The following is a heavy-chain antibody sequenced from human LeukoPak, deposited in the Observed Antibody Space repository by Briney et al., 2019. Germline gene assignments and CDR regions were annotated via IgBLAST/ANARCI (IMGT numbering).Heavy chain of an antibody. CDR1: GFTLSSYS. CDR2: ISRSGENV. CDR3: AEDEGRPEY. V-gene: IGHV3-48*02. J-gene: IGHJ4*02. Sequence: GGSLRLSCVVSGFTLSSYSMNWVRQPPGKGLECVAHISRSGENVQYADSVKGRFTISRDITKNSLYLQMNSLRDEDTAVYYCAEDEGRPEYWGQGTLVTVSA.